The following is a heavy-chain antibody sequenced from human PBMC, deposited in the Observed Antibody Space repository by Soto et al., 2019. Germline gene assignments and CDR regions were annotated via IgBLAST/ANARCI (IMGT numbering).Heavy chain of an antibody. CDR1: GFSFSSYA. V-gene: IGHV3-23*01. J-gene: IGHJ4*02. CDR2: ISARGGSS. Sequence: DVQLLESGGGLVQPGGSLRLSCAASGFSFSSYAMVWVRQAPGKGLEWVEVISARGGSSYFADSVKGRFTLSRDNAKNGLALEMNSLRAEDTAIYFGAKGAIEDSASVDNWGQGTLVVVSS. D-gene: IGHD1-26*01. CDR3: AKGAIEDSASVDN.